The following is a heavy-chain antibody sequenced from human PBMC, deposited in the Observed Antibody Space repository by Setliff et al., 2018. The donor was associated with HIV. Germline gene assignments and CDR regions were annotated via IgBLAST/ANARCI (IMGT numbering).Heavy chain of an antibody. Sequence: ASVKVSCKASGYTFTSYYMHWVRQAPGQGLEWMGIINPSGGSTSYAQKFQGRVTMTRDTSTSTVYMELSSLRSEDTAVDYCARNPRIAVAGTDYYSFAMDVWGQGTTVTVS. CDR3: ARNPRIAVAGTDYYSFAMDV. CDR1: GYTFTSYY. V-gene: IGHV1-46*01. CDR2: INPSGGST. D-gene: IGHD6-19*01. J-gene: IGHJ6*02.